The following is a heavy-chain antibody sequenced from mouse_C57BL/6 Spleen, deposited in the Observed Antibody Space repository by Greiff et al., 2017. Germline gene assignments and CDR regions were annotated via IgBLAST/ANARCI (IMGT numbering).Heavy chain of an antibody. CDR3: ARKGYYGYDSYYYAMDY. CDR2: ISSGSSTI. Sequence: EVHLVESGGGLVKPGGSLKLSCAASGFTFSDYGMHWVRQAPEKGLEWVAYISSGSSTIYYADTVKGRFTISRDNAKNTLFLQMTSLRSEDTAMYYCARKGYYGYDSYYYAMDYWGQGTSVTVSS. CDR1: GFTFSDYG. D-gene: IGHD2-2*01. J-gene: IGHJ4*01. V-gene: IGHV5-17*01.